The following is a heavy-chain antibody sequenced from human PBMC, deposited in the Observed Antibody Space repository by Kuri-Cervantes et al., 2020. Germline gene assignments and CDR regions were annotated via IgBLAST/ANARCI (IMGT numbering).Heavy chain of an antibody. CDR2: ISDSGGNT. CDR1: GFTFSTYA. V-gene: IGHV3-23*01. J-gene: IGHJ4*02. Sequence: GGSLRLSCAAAGFTFSTYAMSWVRQAPGRGLEWVSSISDSGGNTYYADSVKGRFTISRDNSKNTLYLQMNSLRAEDTALYYCTRSRGSGYGYWGQGTLVTVSS. D-gene: IGHD3-22*01. CDR3: TRSRGSGYGY.